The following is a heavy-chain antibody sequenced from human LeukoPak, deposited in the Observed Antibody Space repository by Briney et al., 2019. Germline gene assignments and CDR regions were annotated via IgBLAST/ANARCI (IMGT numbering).Heavy chain of an antibody. Sequence: SETLSLTWTVSGGSISSYYWSWTRQPAGKGLEWIGRIYTSGSTNYNPSLKSRVTMSVDTSKNQFSLKLSSVTAADTAVYYCARSTYHTYYFDYWGQGTLVTVSS. J-gene: IGHJ4*02. CDR1: GGSISSYY. D-gene: IGHD1-14*01. CDR3: ARSTYHTYYFDY. CDR2: IYTSGST. V-gene: IGHV4-4*07.